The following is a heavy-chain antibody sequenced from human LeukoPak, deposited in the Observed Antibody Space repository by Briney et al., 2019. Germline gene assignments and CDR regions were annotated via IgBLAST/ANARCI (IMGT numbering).Heavy chain of an antibody. CDR3: ARTPIVATIPNYFDY. D-gene: IGHD5-12*01. CDR1: GGSISSYY. CDR2: IYTSGST. J-gene: IGHJ4*02. V-gene: IGHV4-4*09. Sequence: SETLSLTFTVSGGSISSYYWSWIRQPPGKGLEWIGYIYTSGSTNYNPSLKSRVTISVDTSKNQFSLKLSSVTAADTAVYYCARTPIVATIPNYFDYWGQGTLVTVSS.